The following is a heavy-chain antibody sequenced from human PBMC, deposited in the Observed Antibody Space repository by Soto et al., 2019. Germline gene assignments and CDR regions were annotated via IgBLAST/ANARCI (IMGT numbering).Heavy chain of an antibody. CDR2: IWYDGSNK. Sequence: GGSLRLSCASSGFTFSSYGMHWVRQAPGKGLEWVAVIWYDGSNKYYADSVKGRFTISRDNSKNTLYLQMNSLRAEDTAVYYCARSYYYDSSGYYRSFFQHWGQGT. CDR1: GFTFSSYG. V-gene: IGHV3-33*01. CDR3: ARSYYYDSSGYYRSFFQH. J-gene: IGHJ1*01. D-gene: IGHD3-22*01.